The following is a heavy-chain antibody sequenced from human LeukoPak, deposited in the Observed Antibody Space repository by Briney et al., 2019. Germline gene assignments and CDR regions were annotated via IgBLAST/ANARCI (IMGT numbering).Heavy chain of an antibody. Sequence: ASVKVSCKASGGIFSNYAISWVRQAPGQGLEWMGGIIPIFGTANYAQKFQGRVTITADESTSTAYMELSSLRSEDTAVYYCATPEPTRTYYDFWSGYEYDAFDIWGQGTMVTVSS. J-gene: IGHJ3*02. CDR2: IIPIFGTA. V-gene: IGHV1-69*13. D-gene: IGHD3-3*01. CDR3: ATPEPTRTYYDFWSGYEYDAFDI. CDR1: GGIFSNYA.